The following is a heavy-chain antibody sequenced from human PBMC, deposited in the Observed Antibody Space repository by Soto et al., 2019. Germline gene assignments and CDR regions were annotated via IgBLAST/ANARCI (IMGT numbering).Heavy chain of an antibody. J-gene: IGHJ4*02. CDR1: GFTFSGYA. V-gene: IGHV3-23*01. CDR2: VSNGGDGT. Sequence: SLRLSCAASGFTFSGYAMSWVRQAPGKGLEWVSSVSNGGDGTFYADSVKGRFTISRDNSKNTLYLQMNSLRAEDTAVYYCAKPIYSGSYSGDYWGQGTLVTVSS. CDR3: AKPIYSGSYSGDY. D-gene: IGHD1-26*01.